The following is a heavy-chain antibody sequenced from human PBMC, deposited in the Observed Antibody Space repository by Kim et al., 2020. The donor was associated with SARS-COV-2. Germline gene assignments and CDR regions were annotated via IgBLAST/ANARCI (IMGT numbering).Heavy chain of an antibody. CDR2: ISYDGSNK. CDR3: ARGPYCSSTSCYGPFYYYGMDV. Sequence: GGSLRLSCAASGFTFSSYAMHWVRQAPGKGLEWVAVISYDGSNKYYADSVKGRFTISRDNSKNTLYLQMNSLRAEDTAVYYCARGPYCSSTSCYGPFYYYGMDVWGQGTTVTVSS. CDR1: GFTFSSYA. J-gene: IGHJ6*02. D-gene: IGHD2-2*01. V-gene: IGHV3-30*04.